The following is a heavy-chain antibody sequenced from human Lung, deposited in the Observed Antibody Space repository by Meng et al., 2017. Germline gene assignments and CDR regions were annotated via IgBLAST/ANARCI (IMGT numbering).Heavy chain of an antibody. V-gene: IGHV3-15*01. CDR1: GFTFNDAW. D-gene: IGHD1-26*01. J-gene: IGHJ6*02. Sequence: SCAASGFTFNDAWVNWVRQAPGKGLEWVGRVKSKDYGGTTEYAAPVKGRFTVSRDDSRNTLSLQMNSLKIEDTAVYYCSTNYGRFYYGMDLWGRGTTVTVSS. CDR2: VKSKDYGGTT. CDR3: STNYGRFYYGMDL.